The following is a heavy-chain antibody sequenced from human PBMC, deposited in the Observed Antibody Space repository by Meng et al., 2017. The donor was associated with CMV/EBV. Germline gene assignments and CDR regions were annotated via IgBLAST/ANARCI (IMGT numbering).Heavy chain of an antibody. CDR2: ISAYNGNT. V-gene: IGHV1-18*01. D-gene: IGHD6-13*01. CDR3: ARVAYSSSWYHAFDY. Sequence: SGYTFTSYGISWVRQAPGPGLEWMGWISAYNGNTNYAQKLQGRVTMTTDTSTSTAYMELRSLRSDDTAVYYCARVAYSSSWYHAFDYWGQGTLVTVSS. CDR1: GYTFTSYG. J-gene: IGHJ4*02.